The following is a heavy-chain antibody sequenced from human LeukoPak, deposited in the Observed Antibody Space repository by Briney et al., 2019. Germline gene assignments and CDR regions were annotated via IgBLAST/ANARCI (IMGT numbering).Heavy chain of an antibody. Sequence: GGSLRLSVEASVFGFSNAWINGFGQPPGKGRKGFGHIRSKPEVGTPDYVAPVKGRFTISRDDSKNTLYLQMNSLNTEDTAVYYCTTRSPARYCSDGACYSSADYWGQGTLVTVSS. J-gene: IGHJ4*02. CDR3: TTRSPARYCSDGACYSSADY. CDR2: IRSKPEVGTP. D-gene: IGHD2-15*01. V-gene: IGHV3-15*07. CDR1: VFGFSNAW.